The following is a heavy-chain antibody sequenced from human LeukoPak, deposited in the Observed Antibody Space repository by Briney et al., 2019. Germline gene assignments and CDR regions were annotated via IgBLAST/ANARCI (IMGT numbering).Heavy chain of an antibody. CDR3: AGCSGASCYYITSPLYFDY. J-gene: IGHJ4*02. D-gene: IGHD2-15*01. Sequence: SETLSLTCTVSGGSIRSSSYYWGWIRQPPGKGLEWIGTIYYSGSTYYNPSLKSRVTVSVDTSKNQFSLKLSSVTAADTAVYYCAGCSGASCYYITSPLYFDYWGQGTLVTVSS. V-gene: IGHV4-39*07. CDR1: GGSIRSSSYY. CDR2: IYYSGST.